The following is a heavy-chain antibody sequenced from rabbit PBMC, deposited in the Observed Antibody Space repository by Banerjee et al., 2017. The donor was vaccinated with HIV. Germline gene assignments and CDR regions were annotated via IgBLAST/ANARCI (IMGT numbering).Heavy chain of an antibody. Sequence: LVKPEGSLTLTCTASGFTLSSYWMWWVRQAPGKGLEWITCIDAGSSGSTYYASWAKGRFTISKTSSTTVTLQMTSLTAADTATYFCARDLAGVIGWNFDLWGPGTLVTVS. J-gene: IGHJ4*01. CDR3: ARDLAGVIGWNFDL. V-gene: IGHV1S45*01. D-gene: IGHD4-1*01. CDR1: GFTLSSYW. CDR2: IDAGSSGST.